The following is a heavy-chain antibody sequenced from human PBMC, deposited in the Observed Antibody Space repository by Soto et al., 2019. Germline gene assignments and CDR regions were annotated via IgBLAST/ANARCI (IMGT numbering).Heavy chain of an antibody. Sequence: QVQLVQSGAEVKKPGSSVKVSCKASGGIFSTSTFTWVRQAPGQGLEWMGGIIPILGTADYAQKFQGRVTLTADKSTSTAYMELSSLGSEDTAVYYCARDLTIGSDYSGYDVIDYWGQGTLVTVSS. CDR3: ARDLTIGSDYSGYDVIDY. D-gene: IGHD5-12*01. V-gene: IGHV1-69*08. CDR1: GGIFSTST. J-gene: IGHJ4*02. CDR2: IIPILGTA.